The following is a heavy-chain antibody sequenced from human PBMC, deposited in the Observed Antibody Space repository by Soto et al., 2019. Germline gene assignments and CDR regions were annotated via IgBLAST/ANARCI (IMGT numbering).Heavy chain of an antibody. CDR2: IRGGGNT. J-gene: IGHJ6*02. Sequence: EVQLVESGGGLVQPGGSLGLSCAASGFTVSTDWMYWVRQAPGKGLEWVSVIRGGGNTFYADSVEGRFTISRDNSKNTVYLQMNSLRAEDTAVYYCVRENYYYGMDVWGQGTTVSVSS. CDR1: GFTVSTDW. V-gene: IGHV3-66*01. CDR3: VRENYYYGMDV.